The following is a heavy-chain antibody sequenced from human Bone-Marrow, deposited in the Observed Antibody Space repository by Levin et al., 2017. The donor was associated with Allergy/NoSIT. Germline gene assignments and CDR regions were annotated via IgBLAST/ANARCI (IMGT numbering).Heavy chain of an antibody. CDR2: MNPNSRNT. CDR3: ARGIRNQLFSYS. CDR1: GYTFANYD. D-gene: IGHD1-14*01. J-gene: IGHJ4*02. Sequence: ASVKVSCKASGYTFANYDVNWVRQATGQGLEYMGWMNPNSRNTNYTPKFRGRVAMTTDPSINTAYLELSSLTSEDTAVYYCARGIRNQLFSYSWGQGTLVTVSS. V-gene: IGHV1-8*01.